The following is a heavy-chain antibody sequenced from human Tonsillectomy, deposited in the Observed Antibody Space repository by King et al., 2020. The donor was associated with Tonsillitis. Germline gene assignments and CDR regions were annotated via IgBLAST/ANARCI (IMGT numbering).Heavy chain of an antibody. D-gene: IGHD3-22*01. CDR1: GYTFTNYW. CDR3: ARRDYDRSGYSLDY. V-gene: IGHV5-51*03. J-gene: IGHJ4*02. Sequence: VQLVESGAEVKKPGESLKISCKLSGYTFTNYWIGWVRQMPGKGLEWMGSIYPGDSDTRYSPSFQGQVTFSADKSISTAYLQWSSLKASDTAMYYCARRDYDRSGYSLDYWGQGTLVTVSS. CDR2: IYPGDSDT.